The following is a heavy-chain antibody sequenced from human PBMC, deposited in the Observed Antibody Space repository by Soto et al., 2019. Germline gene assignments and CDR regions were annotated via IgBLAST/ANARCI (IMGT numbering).Heavy chain of an antibody. V-gene: IGHV4-38-2*02. J-gene: IGHJ1*01. CDR3: ARDWGTTNRDVRWSRQ. D-gene: IGHD3-16*01. Sequence: SETLSLTCAVSGSSIGSSYYWGGVRQPPGKGLEWIGTSHQGGGSVYNPSIKSRVTMSVDTSKNQYSLKLRYVNDADTAVYLSARDWGTTNRDVRWSRQWGQGTQVT. CDR2: SHQGGGS. CDR1: GSSIGSSYY.